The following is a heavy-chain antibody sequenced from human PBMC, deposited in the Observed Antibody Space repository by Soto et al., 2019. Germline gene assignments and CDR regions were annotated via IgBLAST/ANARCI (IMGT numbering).Heavy chain of an antibody. CDR1: GGSISSYY. D-gene: IGHD4-17*01. J-gene: IGHJ4*02. CDR3: ARGSDYGDYIDY. CDR2: IYYSGST. Sequence: SETLSLTCTVSGGSISSYYWSWIRQPPGKGLEWIGYIYYSGSTNYNPSLKSRVTLSVDTSKNQFSLKLSSVTAADTAVYYCARGSDYGDYIDYWGQGTLVTVSS. V-gene: IGHV4-59*08.